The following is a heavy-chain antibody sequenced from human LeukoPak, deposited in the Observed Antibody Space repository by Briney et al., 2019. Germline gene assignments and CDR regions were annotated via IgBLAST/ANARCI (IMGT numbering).Heavy chain of an antibody. V-gene: IGHV4-34*01. CDR2: IYYSGST. Sequence: PSETLSLTCAVYGGSFSGYYWSWIRQPPGKGLEWIGSIYYSGSTYYNPSLKSRVTISVDTSKNQFSLKLSSVTAADTAVYYCASTVVVDAFDIWGQGTMVTVSS. J-gene: IGHJ3*02. CDR1: GGSFSGYY. CDR3: ASTVVVDAFDI. D-gene: IGHD2-2*01.